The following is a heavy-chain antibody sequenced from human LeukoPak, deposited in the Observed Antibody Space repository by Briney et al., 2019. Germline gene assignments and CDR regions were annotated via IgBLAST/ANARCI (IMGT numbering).Heavy chain of an antibody. CDR1: GGSISSYY. Sequence: SETLSLTCTVSGGSISSYYWSWIRQPPGKGLEWIGYIYTSGSTNYNPSLKSRVTISVDTSKNQFSLKLSSVTAADTAVYYCARIPYCTNGVCYMDYYMDVWGHGTLVTVSS. V-gene: IGHV4-4*09. D-gene: IGHD2-8*01. CDR3: ARIPYCTNGVCYMDYYMDV. CDR2: IYTSGST. J-gene: IGHJ6*03.